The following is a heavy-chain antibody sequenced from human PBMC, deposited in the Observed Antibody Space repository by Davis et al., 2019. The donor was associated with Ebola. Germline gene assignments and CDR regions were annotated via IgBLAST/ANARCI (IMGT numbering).Heavy chain of an antibody. V-gene: IGHV3-7*03. J-gene: IGHJ5*02. Sequence: GESLKISCAASGFTFSSYWMSWVRQAPGKGLEWVANIKQDGSEKYYVDSVKGRFTISRDNAKNSLYLQMNSLRAEDTAVYYCARDWITMVRGAAWGQGTLVTVSS. CDR2: IKQDGSEK. CDR3: ARDWITMVRGAA. CDR1: GFTFSSYW. D-gene: IGHD3-10*01.